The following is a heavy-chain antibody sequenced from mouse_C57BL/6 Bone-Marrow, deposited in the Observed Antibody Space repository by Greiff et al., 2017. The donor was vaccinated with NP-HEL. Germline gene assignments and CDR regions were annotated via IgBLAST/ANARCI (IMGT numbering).Heavy chain of an antibody. Sequence: VKLMESGPELVKPGASVKISCKASGYAFSSSWMNWVKQRPGKGLEWIGRIYPGDGDTNYNGKFKGKATLTADKSSSTAYMQLSSLTSEDSAVYFCARFITTVARYFDVWGTGTTVTVSS. CDR1: GYAFSSSW. D-gene: IGHD1-1*01. J-gene: IGHJ1*03. V-gene: IGHV1-82*01. CDR2: IYPGDGDT. CDR3: ARFITTVARYFDV.